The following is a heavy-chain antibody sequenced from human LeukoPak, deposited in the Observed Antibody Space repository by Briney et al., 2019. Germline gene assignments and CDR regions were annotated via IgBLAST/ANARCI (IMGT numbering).Heavy chain of an antibody. J-gene: IGHJ6*03. V-gene: IGHV1-18*01. CDR3: ARGPYNDYGDYARCCYYYYMDV. Sequence: GASVKVSCKASGYTFTGYGISWVRQAPGQGLEWMGWISAYNGNTNYAQKLQGRVTMTTDTSTSTAYMELRSLRSEDTAVYYCARGPYNDYGDYARCCYYYYMDVWGKGTTVTVSS. CDR1: GYTFTGYG. D-gene: IGHD4-17*01. CDR2: ISAYNGNT.